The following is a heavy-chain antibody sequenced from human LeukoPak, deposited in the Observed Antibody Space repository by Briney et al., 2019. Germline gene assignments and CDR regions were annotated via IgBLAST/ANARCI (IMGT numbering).Heavy chain of an antibody. CDR1: GYTFTSYG. J-gene: IGHJ6*02. CDR2: ISAYNGNT. V-gene: IGHV1-18*01. Sequence: ASVKVSCKASGYTFTSYGISWVRQAPGQGLEWMGWISAYNGNTNYAQKLQGRVTMTTDTSTSTAYMELRSLRSDDTAVYYCARYYDILTGYYNVIGYYGMDVWGQGTTVTVSS. CDR3: ARYYDILTGYYNVIGYYGMDV. D-gene: IGHD3-9*01.